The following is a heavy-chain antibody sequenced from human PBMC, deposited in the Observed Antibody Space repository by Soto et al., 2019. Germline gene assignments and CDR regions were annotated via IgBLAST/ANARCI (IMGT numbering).Heavy chain of an antibody. CDR3: ARTQNYGDSPINWFDP. CDR1: GYTFTSYG. D-gene: IGHD4-17*01. V-gene: IGHV1-18*01. Sequence: GASVKVSCKASGYTFTSYGISWVRQAPGQGLEWMGWISAYNGNTNYAQKLQDRVTMTTDTSTSTAYMELRSLRSDDTAVYYCARTQNYGDSPINWFDPWGQGTLVTVSS. CDR2: ISAYNGNT. J-gene: IGHJ5*02.